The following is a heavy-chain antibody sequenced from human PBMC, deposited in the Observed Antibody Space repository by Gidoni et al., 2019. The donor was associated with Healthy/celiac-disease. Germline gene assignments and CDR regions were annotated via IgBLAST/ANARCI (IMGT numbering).Heavy chain of an antibody. CDR1: GGSISSYY. J-gene: IGHJ6*02. CDR3: ARGIVGATTGQFFGMDV. V-gene: IGHV4-59*01. D-gene: IGHD1-26*01. Sequence: QVQLQESGPGLVKPSETLSLTCTVPGGSISSYYWSWIRQPPGKGLEWFGYIYYSGRTHYNPSLKSRVTISVDTSKTQFSLKLSSVTAADTAVYYCARGIVGATTGQFFGMDVWGQGTTVTVSS. CDR2: IYYSGRT.